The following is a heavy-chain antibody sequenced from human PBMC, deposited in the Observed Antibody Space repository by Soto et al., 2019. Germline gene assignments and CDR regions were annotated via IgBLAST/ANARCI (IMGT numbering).Heavy chain of an antibody. V-gene: IGHV1-3*01. CDR1: GYTFTNYV. J-gene: IGHJ4*01. Sequence: GASVKVSCKTFGYTFTNYVIHWVRQAPGQGLEWMGWINAGTGNTKYSQKLQDRLTISRDTSAATAYLDLSRLASEDTAVHYCARGRASWYWDFWGHGTLVTVSS. CDR3: ARGRASWYWDF. CDR2: INAGTGNT. D-gene: IGHD2-8*02.